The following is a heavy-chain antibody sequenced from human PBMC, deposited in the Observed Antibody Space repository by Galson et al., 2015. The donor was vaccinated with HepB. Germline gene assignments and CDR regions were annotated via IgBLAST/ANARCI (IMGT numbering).Heavy chain of an antibody. CDR1: GFTFSSYA. CDR2: ISYDGSNK. J-gene: IGHJ6*02. Sequence: SLRLSCAASGFTFSSYAMHWVRQAPGKGLEWVAVISYDGSNKYYADSVKGRFTISRDNSKNTLYLQMNSLRAEDTAVYYCVRAGGYIDYYYYYGMDVWGQGTTVTVSS. CDR3: VRAGGYIDYYYYYGMDV. D-gene: IGHD3-22*01. V-gene: IGHV3-30-3*01.